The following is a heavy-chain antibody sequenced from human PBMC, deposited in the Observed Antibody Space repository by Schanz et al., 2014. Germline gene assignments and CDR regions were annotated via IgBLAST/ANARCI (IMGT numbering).Heavy chain of an antibody. D-gene: IGHD2-2*01. CDR1: GGSFSGYF. V-gene: IGHV4-34*01. J-gene: IGHJ4*02. CDR3: ARPLAESAAAAFDS. CDR2: ISHSGRT. Sequence: QVQLQQWGAGLLKPSETLSLTCAVYGGSFSGYFWSWTRQSPEKGLEWIGEISHSGRTTYNPSLKIRAPISVDTSKNQFFLKWSSVAAADTAVYYCARPLAESAAAAFDSWGQGTLVAVSS.